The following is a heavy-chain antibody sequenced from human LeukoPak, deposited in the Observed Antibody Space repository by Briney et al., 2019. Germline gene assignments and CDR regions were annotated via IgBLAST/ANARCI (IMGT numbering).Heavy chain of an antibody. Sequence: SETLSLTCTVSGGSITEYYWSWIRQPPGKGLEWIGYIYYSGITNYNPSLKSRVTISVDTSKNQFSLKLSSVTAADRAVYNCASSRYFYDSSGQNYYFDSWGQGTLVTVSS. J-gene: IGHJ4*02. V-gene: IGHV4-59*01. CDR3: ASSRYFYDSSGQNYYFDS. CDR1: GGSITEYY. CDR2: IYYSGIT. D-gene: IGHD3-22*01.